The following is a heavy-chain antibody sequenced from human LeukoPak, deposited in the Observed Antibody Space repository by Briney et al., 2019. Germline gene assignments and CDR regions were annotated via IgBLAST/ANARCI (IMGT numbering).Heavy chain of an antibody. D-gene: IGHD5-18*01. CDR1: GFTFSSYG. V-gene: IGHV3-33*01. CDR3: ARDGSSYGLDY. CDR2: IWYDGSNK. Sequence: GGSLRLSCAASGFTFSSYGMHWVRRAPGKGLEWVAIIWYDGSNKYYADSVKGRFTISRDNSKNTLYLQMNSLRAEDTAVYYCARDGSSYGLDYWGQGTLVTVSS. J-gene: IGHJ4*02.